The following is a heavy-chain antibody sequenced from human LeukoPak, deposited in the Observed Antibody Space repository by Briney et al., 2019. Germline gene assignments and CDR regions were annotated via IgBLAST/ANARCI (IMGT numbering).Heavy chain of an antibody. CDR1: GFAFSSYA. CDR3: ARKVYHRFDY. D-gene: IGHD2-2*01. V-gene: IGHV3-23*01. J-gene: IGHJ4*02. Sequence: GGSLRLSCAASGFAFSSYAMTWVRQAPGKGLEWVSAISTSGDSTYYADSVRGRFTISRDNSKNTLYLQMTSLRAEDTAVYYCARKVYHRFDYWGQGTLVTVSS. CDR2: ISTSGDST.